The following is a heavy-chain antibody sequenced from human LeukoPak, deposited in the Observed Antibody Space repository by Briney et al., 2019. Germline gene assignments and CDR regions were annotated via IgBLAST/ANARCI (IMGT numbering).Heavy chain of an antibody. J-gene: IGHJ4*02. CDR3: AKGHDYGDYDLDH. CDR2: ISGSGAVT. CDR1: GFSFRSYA. V-gene: IGHV3-23*01. D-gene: IGHD4-17*01. Sequence: PGGSLRLSCAASGFSFRSYAMTWVRQAPGKGLEWVSNISGSGAVTYYADSVKGRCTVSRDNSKSTHFLQLSSLRAEDTAVYFCAKGHDYGDYDLDHWGQGTLVTVSS.